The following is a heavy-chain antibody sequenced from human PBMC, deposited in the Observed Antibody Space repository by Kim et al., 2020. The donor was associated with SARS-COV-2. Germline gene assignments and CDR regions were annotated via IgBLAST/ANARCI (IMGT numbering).Heavy chain of an antibody. Sequence: GGSLRLSCGASGFTFSSFSFNWIRQAPGKGLEWISYITIGGDGKQYADSVRGRFTLSRDNVHHLIYLQMNSLRHEDTAIYYCARDKAYAFDIWGHGTMVTVSS. CDR1: GFTFSSFS. J-gene: IGHJ3*02. V-gene: IGHV3-48*02. CDR2: ITIGGDGK. CDR3: ARDKAYAFDI.